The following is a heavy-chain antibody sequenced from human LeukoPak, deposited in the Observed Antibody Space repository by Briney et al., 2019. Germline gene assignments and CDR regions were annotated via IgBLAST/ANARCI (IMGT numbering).Heavy chain of an antibody. D-gene: IGHD3-3*01. CDR1: GYTLTELS. CDR3: ARHLWSGPHYFDY. CDR2: LIPIFGAP. J-gene: IGHJ4*02. V-gene: IGHV1-69*05. Sequence: ASVKVSCKVSGYTLTELSMHWVRQAPGQGLEWMGGLIPIFGAPDYAQNFQGRVTITTDESAATTYMELNSLTSEDTAVYYCARHLWSGPHYFDYWGQGTLITVPS.